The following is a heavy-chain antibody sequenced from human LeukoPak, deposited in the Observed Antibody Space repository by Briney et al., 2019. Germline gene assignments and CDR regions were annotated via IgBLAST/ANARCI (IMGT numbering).Heavy chain of an antibody. D-gene: IGHD6-19*01. CDR2: IIPIFGTA. Sequence: SVKVSCKASGGTFSSYAISWVGQAPGQGLEWMGGIIPIFGTANYAQKFQGRVTITADESTSTAYMELSSLRSEDTAVYYCARGAAVADFAFDYWGQGTLVTVSS. J-gene: IGHJ4*02. CDR3: ARGAAVADFAFDY. CDR1: GGTFSSYA. V-gene: IGHV1-69*13.